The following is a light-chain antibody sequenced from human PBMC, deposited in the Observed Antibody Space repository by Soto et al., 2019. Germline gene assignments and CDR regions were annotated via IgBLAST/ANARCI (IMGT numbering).Light chain of an antibody. J-gene: IGKJ5*01. V-gene: IGKV3-20*01. CDR2: DSS. Sequence: IVLTQSPSTLSLSPGERASLSCRTSQPVSSTYFAWYQQRPGQSPRLLFYDSSTRAAGIPDRFSCSGSGRDFTLTINRLEPEDSAVYYCQQLGTSPITFGQGTRLEIK. CDR3: QQLGTSPIT. CDR1: QPVSSTY.